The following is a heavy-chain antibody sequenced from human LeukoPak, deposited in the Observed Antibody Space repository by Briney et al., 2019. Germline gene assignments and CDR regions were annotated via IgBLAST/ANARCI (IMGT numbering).Heavy chain of an antibody. CDR3: AGRMSDYGFDI. J-gene: IGHJ3*02. CDR1: GGSISNTNW. CDR2: ISLTGLT. V-gene: IGHV4-4*02. D-gene: IGHD2-21*02. Sequence: PSETLSLTCGVSGGSISNTNWWSWVRQPPGQGLEWIGEISLTGLTHYNPSLESRVTVSLDKSKNQLSLNLTSVTAADTAVYFCAGRMSDYGFDIWGQGTMLTVSS.